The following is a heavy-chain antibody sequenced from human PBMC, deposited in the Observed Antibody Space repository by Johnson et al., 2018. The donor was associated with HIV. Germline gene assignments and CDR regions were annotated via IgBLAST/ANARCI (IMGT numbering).Heavy chain of an antibody. V-gene: IGHV3-30*02. CDR3: ARDALLRFLEWFI. CDR1: GFTFSSYW. J-gene: IGHJ3*02. D-gene: IGHD3-3*01. Sequence: QVQLVESGGGLVKPGGSLRLSCAASGFTFSSYWMHWVRQAPGKGLEWVSFIRFDGSNKYYADSVKGRFTVSRDNSKNTLYLQMNSLRVEDTAVYYCARDALLRFLEWFIWGQGTMVTVSS. CDR2: IRFDGSNK.